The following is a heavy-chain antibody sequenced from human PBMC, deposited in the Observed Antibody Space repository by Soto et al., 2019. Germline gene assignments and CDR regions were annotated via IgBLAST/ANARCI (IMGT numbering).Heavy chain of an antibody. J-gene: IGHJ4*02. Sequence: GGSLRLSCAASGFTFSSYAMSWVRQAPGKGLEWVSGITGSGGSTYYADSVKGRFTISRDNSKNTLYVQMNSLRAEDTAVYYCAKRSSWYKHFDYWGQGTLVTVSS. CDR3: AKRSSWYKHFDY. V-gene: IGHV3-23*01. CDR2: ITGSGGST. D-gene: IGHD6-13*01. CDR1: GFTFSSYA.